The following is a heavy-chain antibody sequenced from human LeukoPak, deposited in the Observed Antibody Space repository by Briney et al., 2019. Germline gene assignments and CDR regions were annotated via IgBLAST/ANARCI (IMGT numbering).Heavy chain of an antibody. CDR3: AKDPRGYSGYDYDY. CDR2: ISGSGRST. J-gene: IGHJ4*02. CDR1: GFTFSSYA. Sequence: PGGSLRLSCAASGFTFSSYAMSWVRQAPGKGLEWVSAISGSGRSTYYADSVKGRFTISRDNSKNTLYLQMNSLRAEDTAVYYCAKDPRGYSGYDYDYWGQGTLVTVSS. D-gene: IGHD5-12*01. V-gene: IGHV3-23*01.